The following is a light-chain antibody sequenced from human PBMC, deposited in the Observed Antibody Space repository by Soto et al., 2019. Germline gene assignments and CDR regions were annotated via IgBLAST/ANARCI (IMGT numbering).Light chain of an antibody. CDR2: DAS. CDR1: QHIWSY. V-gene: IGKV3-11*01. Sequence: EIVLTQSPATLSSSPGERATLSCRASQHIWSYLAWYQQKPGQAPRLLMYDASKRPTGIPARFSGSGSGTDFTLPISSLEPEDFAVYYCQQRSRWPWTFGQGTKVDIK. CDR3: QQRSRWPWT. J-gene: IGKJ1*01.